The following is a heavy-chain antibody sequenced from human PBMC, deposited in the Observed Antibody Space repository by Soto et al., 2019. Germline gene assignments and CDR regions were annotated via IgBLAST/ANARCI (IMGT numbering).Heavy chain of an antibody. CDR3: ARPKTIGAAAGKGWFDP. CDR1: GDSISRNY. J-gene: IGHJ5*02. D-gene: IGHD6-13*01. CDR2: IYYSGST. Sequence: SETLSLTCTVSGDSISRNYWTWIRQSPGKGLEWIGHIYYSGSTKYSPSLKSRLPISVDTSKNQFSLRLTYVTAADTAMYYCARPKTIGAAAGKGWFDPWGQGTRVTVSS. V-gene: IGHV4-59*08.